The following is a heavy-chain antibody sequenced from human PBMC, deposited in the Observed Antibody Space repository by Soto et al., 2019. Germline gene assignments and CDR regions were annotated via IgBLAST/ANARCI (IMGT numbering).Heavy chain of an antibody. CDR1: GFTFSSYG. CDR2: ISYDGITK. Sequence: QVQLVESGGGVVQPGRSLRLSCAASGFTFSSYGMHWVRQAPGKALEWVAVISYDGITKYYADSVKGRFTISRDNSKNAQYLQMNSLRAEDRAVYYCAKDKRVYCSGGSCYYGMDVWGQGTTVTVSS. D-gene: IGHD2-15*01. V-gene: IGHV3-30*18. J-gene: IGHJ6*02. CDR3: AKDKRVYCSGGSCYYGMDV.